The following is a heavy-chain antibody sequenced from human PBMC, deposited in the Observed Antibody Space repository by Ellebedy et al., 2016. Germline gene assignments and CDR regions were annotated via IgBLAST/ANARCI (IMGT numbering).Heavy chain of an antibody. Sequence: GESLKISCAASGFTFSSYGMHWVRQAPGKGLEWVAVIWYDGRNKYYADSVKGRFTISRDNSKNTLYLQMNSLRAEDTAVYYCARANTAMVRRNHMDVWGQGTTVTVSS. CDR3: ARANTAMVRRNHMDV. CDR2: IWYDGRNK. CDR1: GFTFSSYG. V-gene: IGHV3-33*01. J-gene: IGHJ6*02. D-gene: IGHD5-18*01.